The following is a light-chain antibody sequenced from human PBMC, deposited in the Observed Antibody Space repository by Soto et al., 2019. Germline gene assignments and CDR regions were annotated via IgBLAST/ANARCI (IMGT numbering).Light chain of an antibody. CDR1: QGISSS. V-gene: IGKV1-9*01. CDR3: QQLSSYQIT. CDR2: AAS. J-gene: IGKJ5*01. Sequence: DIQLTQSPSFLSASVGDRVTLTCRASQGISSSLAWYQQTPGKAPNLLIYAASTLQSGVPSRFSGSGSGTEFTLTISSLQPEDFATYYCQQLSSYQITFGQGTRLEIK.